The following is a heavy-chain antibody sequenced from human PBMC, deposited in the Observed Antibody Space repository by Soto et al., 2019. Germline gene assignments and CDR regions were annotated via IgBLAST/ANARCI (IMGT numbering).Heavy chain of an antibody. V-gene: IGHV4-59*01. D-gene: IGHD3-3*01. CDR3: ARDGDEGYGMDV. CDR1: GGSISSYY. J-gene: IGHJ6*02. CDR2: IYYSGST. Sequence: QVQLQESGPGLVKPSETLSLTCTVSGGSISSYYWSWIRQPPGKGLEWIGYIYYSGSTNYNPSLKSRVTISVDTSKNQFSLKLSSVTAADTAVYYCARDGDEGYGMDVWGQGTTVTVSS.